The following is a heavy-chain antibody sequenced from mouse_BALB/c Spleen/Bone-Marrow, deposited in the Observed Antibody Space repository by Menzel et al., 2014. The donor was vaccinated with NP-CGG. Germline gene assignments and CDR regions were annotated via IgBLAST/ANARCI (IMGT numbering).Heavy chain of an antibody. CDR3: ARDGNFAMDY. V-gene: IGHV5-4*02. D-gene: IGHD2-1*01. CDR2: INDGGSYT. J-gene: IGHJ4*01. CDR1: GFTFSDYY. Sequence: EVQLVESGGGLGKPGGSLKLSCAVSGFTFSDYYMYWVRQNPEKRLEWVATINDGGSYTYYPDSVKGRFTISRDNAKNNLYLQMSSLKSEDTAMYYCARDGNFAMDYWGQGTSVNVSS.